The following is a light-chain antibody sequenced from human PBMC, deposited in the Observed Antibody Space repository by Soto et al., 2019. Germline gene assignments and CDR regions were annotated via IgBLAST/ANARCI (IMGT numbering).Light chain of an antibody. J-gene: IGKJ4*01. Sequence: IQKKQYPSSVAASVGDRVTITCRASQGFNNWLDWYQQKAGQAPKLLIYSASSLQSGVSARFSGSGSGTDFTLYISSLQPEDSATYYCRQANSFPLTFGGGTKVYIK. CDR2: SAS. CDR1: QGFNNW. CDR3: RQANSFPLT. V-gene: IGKV1-12*01.